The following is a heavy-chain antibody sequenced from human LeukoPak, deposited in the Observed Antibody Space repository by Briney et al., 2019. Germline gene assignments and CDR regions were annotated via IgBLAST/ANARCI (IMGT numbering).Heavy chain of an antibody. CDR1: GFTFSSYE. CDR2: ISSNGSTI. CDR3: ARRPYYYDSLDY. Sequence: GGSLRLSRAASGFTFSSYEMNWVRQAPGKGLEWVSYISSNGSTIYYADSVKGRFTISRDNAKNSLYLQMNSLRAEDTAVYYCARRPYYYDSLDYWGQGTLVTVSS. J-gene: IGHJ4*02. D-gene: IGHD3-22*01. V-gene: IGHV3-48*03.